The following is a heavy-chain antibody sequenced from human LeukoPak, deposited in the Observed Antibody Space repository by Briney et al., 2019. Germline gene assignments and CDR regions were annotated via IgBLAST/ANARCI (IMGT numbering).Heavy chain of an antibody. V-gene: IGHV3-74*01. J-gene: IGHJ3*02. CDR1: GFTFSSYG. Sequence: GGSLRLSCAASGFTFSSYGMHWVRQAPGKGLVWVSRINSDGSSTSYADSVKGRFTISRDNAKNTLYLQMNSLRAEDTAVYYCARVGPDYGDYVPAFDIWGQGTMVTVSS. CDR3: ARVGPDYGDYVPAFDI. CDR2: INSDGSST. D-gene: IGHD4-17*01.